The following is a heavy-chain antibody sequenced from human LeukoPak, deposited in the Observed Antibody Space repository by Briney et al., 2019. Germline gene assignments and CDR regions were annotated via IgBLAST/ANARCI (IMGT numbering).Heavy chain of an antibody. D-gene: IGHD3-22*01. J-gene: IGHJ4*02. V-gene: IGHV3-7*01. CDR2: IKQDGSEK. CDR1: GFTFSSYW. Sequence: GGSLRLSCAASGFTFSSYWMSWVRQAPGKGLEWVANIKQDGSEKYYVDSVKGRFTISRDNAKNSLYLQMNSLRAEDTAVYYCARVRGYYDSSGYYIWGQGTLVTVSS. CDR3: ARVRGYYDSSGYYI.